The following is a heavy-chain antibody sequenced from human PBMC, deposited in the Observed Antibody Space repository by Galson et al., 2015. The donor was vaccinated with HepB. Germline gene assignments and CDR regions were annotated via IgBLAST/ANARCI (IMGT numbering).Heavy chain of an antibody. CDR2: ISGSGGST. D-gene: IGHD3-10*01. J-gene: IGHJ4*02. CDR1: GFTFSSYA. Sequence: SLRLSCAASGFTFSSYAMSWVRQAPGKGLEWVSAISGSGGSTYYADSVKGRFTISRDNSKNTLYLQMNSLRAEDTAVYYCAKDHGYGSGITWPGYFDYWGQGTLVTVSS. V-gene: IGHV3-23*01. CDR3: AKDHGYGSGITWPGYFDY.